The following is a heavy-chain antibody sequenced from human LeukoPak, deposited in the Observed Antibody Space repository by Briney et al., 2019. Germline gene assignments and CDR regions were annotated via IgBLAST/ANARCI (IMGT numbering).Heavy chain of an antibody. CDR3: VKVDGGNLHDAFEI. V-gene: IGHV3-43*01. J-gene: IGHJ3*02. D-gene: IGHD4-23*01. CDR1: GFTFDDFA. Sequence: GGSLRLSCAASGFTFDDFAMHWVRRAPRKGLEWVSLISWDGDSIYYANSVKGRFTISRDNSKDSLYLQMNSLRREDTALYYCVKVDGGNLHDAFEIWGQGTMVTVSS. CDR2: ISWDGDSI.